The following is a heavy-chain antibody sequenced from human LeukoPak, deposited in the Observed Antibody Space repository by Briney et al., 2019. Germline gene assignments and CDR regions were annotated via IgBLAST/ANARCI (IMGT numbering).Heavy chain of an antibody. CDR2: ISSNGGST. CDR3: AGGFTFSADILTGYPDY. D-gene: IGHD3-9*01. CDR1: GFTFSSYA. V-gene: IGHV3-64*01. Sequence: GGSLRLSCAASGFTFSSYAMHWVRQAPGKGLEYVSAISSNGGSTYYANSVKGRFTISRDNSKNTLYLQMGSLRAEDMAVYYCAGGFTFSADILTGYPDYWGQGTLVTVSS. J-gene: IGHJ4*02.